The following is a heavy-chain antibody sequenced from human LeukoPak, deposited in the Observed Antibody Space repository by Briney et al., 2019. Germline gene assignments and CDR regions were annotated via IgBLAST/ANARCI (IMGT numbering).Heavy chain of an antibody. CDR1: GGSINTYY. J-gene: IGHJ4*02. CDR2: IYYTGST. V-gene: IGHV4-59*12. Sequence: PSETPSLTCSVSGGSINTYYWSWIRQTPGKGLEWIGFIYYTGSTNYNPSLKSRVTMSVDTSKSQFSLKLTSVTAADTALYYCARGANRLDSWGRGTLVTVSS. CDR3: ARGANRLDS. D-gene: IGHD1-14*01.